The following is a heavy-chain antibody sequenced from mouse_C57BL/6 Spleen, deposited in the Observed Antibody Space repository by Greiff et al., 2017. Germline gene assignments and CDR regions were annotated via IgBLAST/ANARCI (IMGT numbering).Heavy chain of an antibody. CDR3: ARSDYGGPMDY. J-gene: IGHJ4*01. CDR2: ISDGGSYT. D-gene: IGHD2-4*01. V-gene: IGHV5-4*03. CDR1: GFTFSSYA. Sequence: EVKLVESGGGLVKPGGSLKLSCAASGFTFSSYAMSWVRQTPEKRLEWVATISDGGSYTYYPDNVKGRFTISRDNAKNNLYLQMSHLKSEDTAMYYCARSDYGGPMDYWGQGTSVTVSS.